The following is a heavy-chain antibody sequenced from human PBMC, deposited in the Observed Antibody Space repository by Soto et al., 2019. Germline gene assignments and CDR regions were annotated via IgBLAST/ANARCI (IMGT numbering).Heavy chain of an antibody. Sequence: EVQLLEAGGGLVQPGRALRLSCAASGFTFSSYAMNWVRQAPGKGLEWVSAMSGTGGSTYYADSVKGRFTISRDNSKNTLYLQMTSLRVEDTAVFYCAKAGFSSGWSPSYFDYWGQGPLVTVSS. CDR2: MSGTGGST. CDR3: AKAGFSSGWSPSYFDY. J-gene: IGHJ4*02. D-gene: IGHD6-19*01. CDR1: GFTFSSYA. V-gene: IGHV3-23*01.